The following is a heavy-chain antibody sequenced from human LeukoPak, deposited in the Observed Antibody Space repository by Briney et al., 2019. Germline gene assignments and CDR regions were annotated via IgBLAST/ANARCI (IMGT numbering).Heavy chain of an antibody. CDR3: ARHGVYTIPFDP. V-gene: IGHV4-39*01. D-gene: IGHD3-3*01. J-gene: IGHJ5*02. CDR1: GGSISSSSYY. CDR2: IYYSGST. Sequence: SETLSLTCTVSGGSISSSSYYWGRIHQPPGKGLEWIGSIYYSGSTYYNPSLKSRVTISVDTSKNQFSLKLSSVTAADTAVYYCARHGVYTIPFDPWGQGTLVTVSS.